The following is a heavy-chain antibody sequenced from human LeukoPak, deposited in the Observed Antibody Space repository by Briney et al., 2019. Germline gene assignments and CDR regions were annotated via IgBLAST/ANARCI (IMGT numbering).Heavy chain of an antibody. CDR2: ISGSGDNT. J-gene: IGHJ4*02. D-gene: IGHD4/OR15-4a*01. CDR1: GFTFSSYG. Sequence: PGGSLRLSCAASGFTFSSYGMSWVRQAPGKGLEWVSAISGSGDNTCYADSVKGRFTISRDNSKDTLYLQMNSLRAEDTAVYYCARRAGAYSHPYDYWGQGTLVTVSS. CDR3: ARRAGAYSHPYDY. V-gene: IGHV3-23*01.